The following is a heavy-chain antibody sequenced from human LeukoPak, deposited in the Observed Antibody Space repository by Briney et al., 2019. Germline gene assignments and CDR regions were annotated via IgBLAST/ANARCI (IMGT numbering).Heavy chain of an antibody. CDR1: GGSISSSSNY. D-gene: IGHD3-16*01. CDR3: ARETSQKGAHYMDV. J-gene: IGHJ6*03. Sequence: PSETLSLTCTVSGGSISSSSNYWGWIRQPPGKGLEWIGTIYYSGSTYYNPSLKSRVTISVDTSKNQFSLKLSSVTAADTAVYYCARETSQKGAHYMDVWGKGTTITISS. CDR2: IYYSGST. V-gene: IGHV4-39*07.